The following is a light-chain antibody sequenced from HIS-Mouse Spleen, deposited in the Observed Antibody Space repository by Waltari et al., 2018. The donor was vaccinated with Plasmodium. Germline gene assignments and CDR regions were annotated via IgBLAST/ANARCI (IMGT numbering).Light chain of an antibody. V-gene: IGLV3-10*01. CDR2: EDS. Sequence: SYELTQPPSVSVSPGQTARITCSGDALPKKYAYWYNQKSGQAPVLVIYEDSKQPSGSPERFACSSAGTMATLTVSGAQVEDEAAYYCYSTDSSGNHRVFGGGTKLTVL. CDR1: ALPKKY. CDR3: YSTDSSGNHRV. J-gene: IGLJ3*02.